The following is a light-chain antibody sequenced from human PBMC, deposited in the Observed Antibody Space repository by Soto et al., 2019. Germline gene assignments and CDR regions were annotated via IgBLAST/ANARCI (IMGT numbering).Light chain of an antibody. V-gene: IGLV2-14*01. CDR2: DVT. CDR3: SSYTTSSSYV. Sequence: QSVLTQPASVSGSPGQSITISCTGTSSDVGGYIYVSWYQQHPGKAPKLMIYDVTSRPSGVSYRFSGSKSGNTASLTISGLQAEDKADYYCSSYTTSSSYVFGTGTKVTVL. J-gene: IGLJ1*01. CDR1: SSDVGGYIY.